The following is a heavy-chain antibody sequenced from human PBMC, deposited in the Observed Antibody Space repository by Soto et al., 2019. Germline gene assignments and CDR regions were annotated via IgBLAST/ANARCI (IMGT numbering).Heavy chain of an antibody. CDR3: AKGRSYYYYYGVDV. J-gene: IGHJ6*02. CDR1: GFTFSSCA. CDR2: IIDSGAST. V-gene: IGHV3-23*01. Sequence: GGSLRLSCAASGFTFSSCAMGWVRQAPGKGLEWVSDIIDSGASTYYADSVKGRFTISRGNSKSTLYLQMNSLRAEDTALYYCAKGRSYYYYYGVDVWGQGTTVTV.